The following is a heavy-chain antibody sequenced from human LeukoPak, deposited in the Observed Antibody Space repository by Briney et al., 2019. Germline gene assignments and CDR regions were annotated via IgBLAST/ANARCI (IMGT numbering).Heavy chain of an antibody. D-gene: IGHD2-15*01. Sequence: SETLSLTCAVYGGSFSGYYWSWIRQPPGKGLEWIGEINHSGSTNYNPSLKSRVTISVDTSKNQFSLKLSSVTAADTAVYYCARGRCSGGSCYSRRYYYYGMDVWGQGTTVTVS. J-gene: IGHJ6*02. CDR3: ARGRCSGGSCYSRRYYYYGMDV. V-gene: IGHV4-34*01. CDR1: GGSFSGYY. CDR2: INHSGST.